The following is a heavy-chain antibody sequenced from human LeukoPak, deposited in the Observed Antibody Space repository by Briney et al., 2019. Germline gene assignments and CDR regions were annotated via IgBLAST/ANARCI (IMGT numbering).Heavy chain of an antibody. CDR3: ARLQYDYYGSGSYRGSRDY. Sequence: ASVKVSCKASGYTFTGYYMHRVRQAPGQGLEWMGWINPNSGGTNYAQKFQGRVTMTRDTSISTAYMELSRLRSDDTAVYYCARLQYDYYGSGSYRGSRDYWGQGTLVTVSS. D-gene: IGHD3-10*01. CDR2: INPNSGGT. V-gene: IGHV1-2*02. J-gene: IGHJ4*02. CDR1: GYTFTGYY.